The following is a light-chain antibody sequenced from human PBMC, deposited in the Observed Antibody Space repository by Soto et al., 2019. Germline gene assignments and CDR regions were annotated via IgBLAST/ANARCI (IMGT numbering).Light chain of an antibody. Sequence: NFMLTQPQSVSESPGKTVTISCTRSSGDIARNYVQWYQQRPGSAPSAVIHEDDQSPSGVPDRFSGSVDRSSNSASLTISGLKTEDEADYYCQSYDSSNQGVFGGGTKLTVL. CDR3: QSYDSSNQGV. CDR2: EDD. CDR1: SGDIARNY. J-gene: IGLJ2*01. V-gene: IGLV6-57*03.